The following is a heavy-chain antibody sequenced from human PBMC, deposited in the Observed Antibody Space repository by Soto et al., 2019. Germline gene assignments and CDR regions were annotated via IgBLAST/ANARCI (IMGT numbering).Heavy chain of an antibody. Sequence: QVQLQASGPGLVKPSETLFLPCSESGGSVSSGSYYWTWRRLPQGTGLEWLGHIYYTGSTNYNPSPETPSTISLEPPKNQYPLNLTSGTAENTPVYYCARGYDYVWGSGGYRPPRCLDYWGPGTQVTVS. CDR3: ARGYDYVWGSGGYRPPRCLDY. J-gene: IGHJ4*02. V-gene: IGHV4-61*01. CDR2: IYYTGST. CDR1: GGSVSSGSYY. D-gene: IGHD3-16*01.